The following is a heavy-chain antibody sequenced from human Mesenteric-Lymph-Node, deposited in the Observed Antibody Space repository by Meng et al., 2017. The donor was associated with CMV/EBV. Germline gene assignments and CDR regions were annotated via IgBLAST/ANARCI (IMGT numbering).Heavy chain of an antibody. V-gene: IGHV1-2*06. CDR3: ARLVVPAATPNSIDY. CDR1: GYTFTGYY. D-gene: IGHD2-2*01. Sequence: SGYTFTGYYMHWVRQAPGQGLEWMGRINPDSGGTNYAQKFQDRVTMTRDTSISTAYMELNRLKSDDTAVYYCARLVVPAATPNSIDYWGQGTLVTVSS. J-gene: IGHJ4*02. CDR2: INPDSGGT.